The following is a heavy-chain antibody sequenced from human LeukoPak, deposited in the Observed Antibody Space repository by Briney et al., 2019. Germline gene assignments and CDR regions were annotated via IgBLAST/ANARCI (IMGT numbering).Heavy chain of an antibody. CDR2: VFHTGST. D-gene: IGHD4-23*01. Sequence: SETLSLTCTVSGGSIDTYYWNWIRQPPGKGLEWIGYVFHTGSTNYNPSLKSRVTISVDTSKNQFSLKLSSVTAADTAVYYCARAYDYGGWGQGTLVTVSS. J-gene: IGHJ4*02. CDR1: GGSIDTYY. V-gene: IGHV4-59*01. CDR3: ARAYDYGG.